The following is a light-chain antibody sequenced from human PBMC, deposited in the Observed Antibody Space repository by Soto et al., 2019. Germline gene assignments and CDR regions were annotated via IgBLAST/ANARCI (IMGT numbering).Light chain of an antibody. V-gene: IGKV3-15*01. CDR1: QSVSSE. CDR3: QQYINWPRT. Sequence: EIVMTQSPATLSVSPGERATLSCRASQSVSSELAWYQQKPGQAPRLLIYGASTRATGIPARFSGSGSGTEFTLTISSLQSEDFAIYYCQQYINWPRTFGQGTKV. J-gene: IGKJ1*01. CDR2: GAS.